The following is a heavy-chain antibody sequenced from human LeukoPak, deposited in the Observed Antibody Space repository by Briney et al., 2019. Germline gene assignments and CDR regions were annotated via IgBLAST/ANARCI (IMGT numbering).Heavy chain of an antibody. V-gene: IGHV4-38-2*02. CDR1: GYSISSGYD. CDR3: AREAGLIYLYYMDV. Sequence: PSETLSLTCTVSGYSISSGYDWGWIRQPPGKGLEWIGKIYHSGSTYYNPSLKTRVTISVDTSKNQFSLKLTSVTAADTAVYYCAREAGLIYLYYMDVWGKGTTVTVSS. CDR2: IYHSGST. J-gene: IGHJ6*03. D-gene: IGHD2-8*01.